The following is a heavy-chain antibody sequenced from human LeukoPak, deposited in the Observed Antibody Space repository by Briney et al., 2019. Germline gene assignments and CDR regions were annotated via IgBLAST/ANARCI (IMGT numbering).Heavy chain of an antibody. V-gene: IGHV3-23*01. CDR1: GFTFSSYA. Sequence: GGSLRLSCAASGFTFSSYAMSWVRQAPGKGLEWVSAISGSGGSTYYADSVKGRFTISRDNSKNTLYLQMNSLRAEDTAVYYCAKDLHRNTVVVVAATPFDYWGQGTLVTVSS. D-gene: IGHD2-15*01. CDR2: ISGSGGST. J-gene: IGHJ4*02. CDR3: AKDLHRNTVVVVAATPFDY.